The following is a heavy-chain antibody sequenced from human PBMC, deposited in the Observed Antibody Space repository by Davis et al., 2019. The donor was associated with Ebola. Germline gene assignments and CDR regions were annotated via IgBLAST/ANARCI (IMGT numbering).Heavy chain of an antibody. V-gene: IGHV1-2*06. J-gene: IGHJ4*02. D-gene: IGHD4-11*01. CDR2: IITSSGGT. CDR1: GYTFTSYA. Sequence: ASVKVSCKASGYTFTSYAMHWVRQAPGQGLEWMGRIITSSGGTNYAQKFQGKVTMTRDTSISTAYMELTSLRYDDTADYYCARGHNYAHEYWGQGTLVTVSS. CDR3: ARGHNYAHEY.